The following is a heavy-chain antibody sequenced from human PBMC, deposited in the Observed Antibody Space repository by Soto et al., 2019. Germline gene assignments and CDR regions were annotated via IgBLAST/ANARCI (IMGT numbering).Heavy chain of an antibody. Sequence: EVQLVESGGGLVQPGRSLRLSCAASGFTFDDYAMHWVRQAPGKGLEWVSGTSWNSDSIGYADSVKGLFTISRDNAKNSLYMQMNSLRDDDTALYYCAKGGGSSGWYANWFDPWGQGTLVTVSS. CDR1: GFTFDDYA. CDR2: TSWNSDSI. CDR3: AKGGGSSGWYANWFDP. D-gene: IGHD6-19*01. J-gene: IGHJ5*02. V-gene: IGHV3-9*01.